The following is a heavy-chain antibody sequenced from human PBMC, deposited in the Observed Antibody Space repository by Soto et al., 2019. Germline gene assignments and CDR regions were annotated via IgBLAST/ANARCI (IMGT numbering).Heavy chain of an antibody. CDR2: IIPIFGTA. J-gene: IGHJ4*02. CDR1: GGTFSSYA. CDR3: ARDSLGSGLAHLNLWGGYLDY. D-gene: IGHD2-15*01. Sequence: QVQLVQSGAEVKKPGSSVKVSCKASGGTFSSYAISWVRQAPGQGLEWMGGIIPIFGTANYAQKFQGRVTITADESTSTAYMELSSLRSEDTAVYYCARDSLGSGLAHLNLWGGYLDYWGQGTLVTVSS. V-gene: IGHV1-69*12.